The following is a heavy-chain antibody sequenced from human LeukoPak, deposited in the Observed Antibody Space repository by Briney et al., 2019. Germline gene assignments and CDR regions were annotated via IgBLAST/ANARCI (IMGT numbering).Heavy chain of an antibody. Sequence: GGSLRLSCAASGFTFSNSWMSWVRQAPGKGLEWIGRIKSKTDGGTTDYAAPVKGRFTISRDDSKNTLFLQMNSLKTEDAAVYYCTTIKLGTFDYWGQGILVTVSS. CDR2: IKSKTDGGTT. CDR3: TTIKLGTFDY. CDR1: GFTFSNSW. J-gene: IGHJ4*02. V-gene: IGHV3-15*01. D-gene: IGHD3-3*02.